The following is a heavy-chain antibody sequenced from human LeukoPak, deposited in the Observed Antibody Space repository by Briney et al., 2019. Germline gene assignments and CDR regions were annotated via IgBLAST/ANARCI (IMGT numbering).Heavy chain of an antibody. CDR2: VYYTGST. V-gene: IGHV4-59*01. D-gene: IGHD3-22*01. CDR1: GGSIGSYY. CDR3: ARVVGFYDSSAFDL. J-gene: IGHJ5*02. Sequence: PSETLSLTCTVSGGSIGSYYWSWIWQPPGKGLEWIGYVYYTGSTNYNPSLNSRVTMSIDTSKNQFSLRLSSVTAADTAVYYCARVVGFYDSSAFDLWGQGTLVTVSS.